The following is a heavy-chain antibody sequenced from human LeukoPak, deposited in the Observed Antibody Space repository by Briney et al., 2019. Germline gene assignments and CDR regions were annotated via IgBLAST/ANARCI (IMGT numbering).Heavy chain of an antibody. CDR3: AKEYYYGSGLFDY. CDR1: GLTFSSYG. CDR2: ISYDGSNK. Sequence: PGGSLRLSCAASGLTFSSYGMHWVRQSPGKGLEWVAVISYDGSNKYYADSVKGRFTISRDNSKNTLYLQMNSLRAEDTAVYYCAKEYYYGSGLFDYWGQGTLVTVSS. J-gene: IGHJ4*02. D-gene: IGHD3-10*01. V-gene: IGHV3-30*18.